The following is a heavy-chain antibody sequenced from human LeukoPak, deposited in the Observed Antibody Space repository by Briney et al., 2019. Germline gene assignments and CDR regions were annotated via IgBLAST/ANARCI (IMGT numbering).Heavy chain of an antibody. V-gene: IGHV3-30-3*01. D-gene: IGHD6-13*01. CDR3: ARVRTQQLAFDY. CDR1: GFTFSSYA. Sequence: PGRSLRLSCAASGFTFSSYAMPWVRQAPGKGLEWVAVISYDGSNKYYADSVKGRFTISRDNSKNTLYLQMNSLRAEDTAVYYCARVRTQQLAFDYWGQGTLVTVSS. J-gene: IGHJ4*02. CDR2: ISYDGSNK.